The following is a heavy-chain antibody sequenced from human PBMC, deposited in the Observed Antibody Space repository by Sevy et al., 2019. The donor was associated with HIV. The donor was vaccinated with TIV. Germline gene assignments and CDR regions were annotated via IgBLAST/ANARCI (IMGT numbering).Heavy chain of an antibody. CDR2: ISGSGGCT. V-gene: IGHV3-23*01. Sequence: GGSLRLSCAASGFTFSSYAMSWVRQAPGKGLEWVSAISGSGGCTYYADSVKGRFTISRDNSKNTLYLQMNSLRAEDTAGYCCGILQEYSNYGYWGQGTLVTVSS. D-gene: IGHD4-4*01. CDR1: GFTFSSYA. J-gene: IGHJ4*02. CDR3: GILQEYSNYGY.